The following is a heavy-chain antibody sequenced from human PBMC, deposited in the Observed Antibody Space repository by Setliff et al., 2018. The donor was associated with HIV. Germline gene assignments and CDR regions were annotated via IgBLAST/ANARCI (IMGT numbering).Heavy chain of an antibody. D-gene: IGHD6-19*01. CDR2: FYPGDSDF. CDR1: GYRFTNYW. V-gene: IGHV5-51*01. CDR3: VRHPWGYSSSYAHYFDY. J-gene: IGHJ4*02. Sequence: GESLKISCQGSGYRFTNYWIAWVRQVPGKGLEWMGRFYPGDSDFRYSPSFEGQVTISADKSTSTAYLQWSGLKASDTAVYYCVRHPWGYSSSYAHYFDYWGQGTLVTVSS.